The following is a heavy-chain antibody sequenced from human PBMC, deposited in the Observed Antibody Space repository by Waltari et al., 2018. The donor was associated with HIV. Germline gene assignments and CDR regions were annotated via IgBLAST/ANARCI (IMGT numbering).Heavy chain of an antibody. V-gene: IGHV4-39*07. D-gene: IGHD3-10*01. CDR1: GGSISSSSYY. Sequence: QLQLQESGPGLVKPSETLSLTCTVSGGSISSSSYYWGWIRQPPGKGLEWIGGLYYSGSTYYNPSLKSRGTISVDTSKNQFSLKLRSVTAADTAVYYCARGGGGLWCGEQGGKIGMDVWGQGTTVTVSS. J-gene: IGHJ6*02. CDR3: ARGGGGLWCGEQGGKIGMDV. CDR2: LYYSGST.